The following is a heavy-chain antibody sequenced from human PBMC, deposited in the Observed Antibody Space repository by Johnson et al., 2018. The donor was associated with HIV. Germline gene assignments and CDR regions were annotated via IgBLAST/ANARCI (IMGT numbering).Heavy chain of an antibody. Sequence: VQLVESGGGLVQPGRSLRLSCAASGFTFDDYAMHWVRQAPGKGLEWVSGISWNSGTIGYADSVKGRFTISRDNAKNSLYLQMNSLRAEDTAVYYCARGQRGGDGHPHAFDIWGQGTMVTVSS. CDR2: ISWNSGTI. V-gene: IGHV3-9*01. CDR1: GFTFDDYA. CDR3: ARGQRGGDGHPHAFDI. J-gene: IGHJ3*02. D-gene: IGHD2-21*02.